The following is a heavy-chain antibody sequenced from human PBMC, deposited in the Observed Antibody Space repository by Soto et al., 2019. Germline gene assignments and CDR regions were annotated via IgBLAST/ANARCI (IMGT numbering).Heavy chain of an antibody. V-gene: IGHV4-31*03. J-gene: IGHJ4*02. D-gene: IGHD5-12*01. CDR2: IFYTGGT. Sequence: PSXTLSLTCTVSGASMSSGDYYWSWIRQHPGRGLEWIGYIFYTGGTFYTPSLKSRVTMSVDTSKNQFSLKLTSVTAADTAVYFCARDRGATIFDFWGRGTLVTVSS. CDR3: ARDRGATIFDF. CDR1: GASMSSGDYY.